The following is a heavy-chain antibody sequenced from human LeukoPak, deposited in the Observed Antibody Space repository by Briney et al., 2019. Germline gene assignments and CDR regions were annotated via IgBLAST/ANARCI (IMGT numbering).Heavy chain of an antibody. J-gene: IGHJ4*02. CDR2: ISSSGTTI. CDR3: ARRYCSSTSCLIDY. V-gene: IGHV3-48*03. CDR1: GFTFSSYE. D-gene: IGHD2-2*01. Sequence: GGSLRLSCAASGFTFSSYEMNWVREAPGKGLEWVSYISSSGTTIYYADSVKGRFTISRDNAKNSLYLQMNSLRAEDTAVYYCARRYCSSTSCLIDYWGQGTLVTVSS.